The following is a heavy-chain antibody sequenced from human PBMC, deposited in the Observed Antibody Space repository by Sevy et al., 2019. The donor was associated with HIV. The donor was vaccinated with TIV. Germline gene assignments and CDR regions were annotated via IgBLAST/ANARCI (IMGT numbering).Heavy chain of an antibody. D-gene: IGHD3-3*01. J-gene: IGHJ4*02. V-gene: IGHV3-74*01. CDR2: INSDGSST. Sequence: GGSLRLSCAASGFTFSSYWMHWVRQAPGKGLVWVSRINSDGSSTSYADSVKGRFTISRDNAKNSLYLQMNSLRAEDTAVYYCARDSNGGIFGVVARKYYFDYWGQGTLVTVSS. CDR3: ARDSNGGIFGVVARKYYFDY. CDR1: GFTFSSYW.